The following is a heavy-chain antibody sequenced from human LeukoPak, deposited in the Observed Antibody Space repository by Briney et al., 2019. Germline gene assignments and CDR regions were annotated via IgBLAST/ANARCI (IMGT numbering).Heavy chain of an antibody. D-gene: IGHD3-22*01. CDR1: GGSFSGYY. CDR3: ARDASTYYYDSSGLDY. V-gene: IGHV4-34*01. Sequence: SETLFLTCAVYGGSFSGYYWSWIRQPPGKGLEWIGEINHSGGTNYNPSLKSRVTISVDTSKNQFSLKLSSVTAADTAAYYCARDASTYYYDSSGLDYWGQGTLVTVSS. J-gene: IGHJ4*02. CDR2: INHSGGT.